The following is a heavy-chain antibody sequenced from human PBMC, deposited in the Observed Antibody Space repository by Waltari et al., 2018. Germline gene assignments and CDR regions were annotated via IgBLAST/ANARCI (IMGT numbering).Heavy chain of an antibody. V-gene: IGHV4-59*01. Sequence: QVQLQESGPGLVKPSETLSLTCTVSGGSISSYYWSLIRQPPGKGLEWIGYIYYSGSTNYNPSLKSRVTISVDTSKNQFSLKLSSVTAADTAVYYCARGMAIAAAQYYFDYWGQGTLVTVSS. CDR3: ARGMAIAAAQYYFDY. J-gene: IGHJ4*02. CDR2: IYYSGST. D-gene: IGHD6-13*01. CDR1: GGSISSYY.